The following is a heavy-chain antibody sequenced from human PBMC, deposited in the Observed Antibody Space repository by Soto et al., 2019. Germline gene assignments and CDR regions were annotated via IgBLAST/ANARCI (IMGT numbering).Heavy chain of an antibody. Sequence: QVQLVQSGAEEKKPGASVKVSCKASGSTFTSYAMDWVRQAPGQRLEWMGWINAGNGNTKYSQKSQGRVTITRETSALTAYMELSSLRSEDTAVYYCARGFPLGFEPWGQGTLVTVSS. CDR2: INAGNGNT. V-gene: IGHV1-3*05. CDR3: ARGFPLGFEP. CDR1: GSTFTSYA. D-gene: IGHD3-16*02. J-gene: IGHJ5*02.